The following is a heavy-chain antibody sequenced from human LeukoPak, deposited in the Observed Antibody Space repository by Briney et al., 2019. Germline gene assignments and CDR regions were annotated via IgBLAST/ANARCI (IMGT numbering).Heavy chain of an antibody. CDR2: IYFSGTT. CDR3: ARRRAEGGSNGHYNWFDP. V-gene: IGHV4-59*08. CDR1: GDSINAYC. D-gene: IGHD6-13*01. J-gene: IGHJ5*02. Sequence: SETLSLTCTVSGDSINAYCWGWIRQPPGKGLEWIGYIYFSGTTKYNPSLESRVTISVDTSKNQFSLKLSSVTAADTAVYYCARRRAEGGSNGHYNWFDPWGQGILVTVSS.